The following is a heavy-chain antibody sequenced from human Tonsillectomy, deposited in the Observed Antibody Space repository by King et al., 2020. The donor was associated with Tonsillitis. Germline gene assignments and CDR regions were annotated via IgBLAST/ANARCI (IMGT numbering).Heavy chain of an antibody. CDR3: ARVSHLTSGTYGHGADFDY. V-gene: IGHV1-2*02. D-gene: IGHD1-26*01. Sequence: QLVQSGAEVKKPGASVKVSCKASGYTFTDYYMHWVRQAPGQGLEWMGWINPNSGGTNYAQKFQGRVTMTRDTSISPAYMELSRLRSDDTAVYYCARVSHLTSGTYGHGADFDYWGQGTLVTVSS. J-gene: IGHJ4*02. CDR1: GYTFTDYY. CDR2: INPNSGGT.